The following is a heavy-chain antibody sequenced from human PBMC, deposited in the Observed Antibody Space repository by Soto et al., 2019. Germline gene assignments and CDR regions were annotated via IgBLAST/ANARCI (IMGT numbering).Heavy chain of an antibody. Sequence: GSRRRSGAASGFTSSSYLMTWVRQAPWKWVEWVSFSSATGAGTYYADSVKGRFTISRDNSKKKLYLQMTSLRADDTAVYYCAKDRRAGGNYGFYSDFWGQGALVTVSS. CDR3: AKDRRAGGNYGFYSDF. J-gene: IGHJ4*02. D-gene: IGHD1-7*01. CDR2: SSATGAGT. CDR1: GFTSSSYL. V-gene: IGHV3-23*01.